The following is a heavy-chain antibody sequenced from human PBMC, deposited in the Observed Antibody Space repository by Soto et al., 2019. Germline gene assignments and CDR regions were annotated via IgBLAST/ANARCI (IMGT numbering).Heavy chain of an antibody. V-gene: IGHV1-3*01. CDR3: ARDLGYCSSTSCYVGHFDY. CDR2: INAGNGNT. CDR1: GYTFTSYA. J-gene: IGHJ4*02. Sequence: ASVKVSCKASGYTFTSYAMHWVRQAPGQRLEWMGWINAGNGNTKYSQKFQGRVTITRDTSASTAYMELSSLRSEDTAVYYCARDLGYCSSTSCYVGHFDYWGQGTLVTVSS. D-gene: IGHD2-2*01.